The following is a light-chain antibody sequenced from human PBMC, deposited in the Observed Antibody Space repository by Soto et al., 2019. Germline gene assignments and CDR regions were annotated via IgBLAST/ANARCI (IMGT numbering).Light chain of an antibody. CDR3: CSYTTSTTWV. CDR1: SNDVGGYNY. J-gene: IGLJ3*02. V-gene: IGLV2-14*01. CDR2: EVR. Sequence: QSVLTQPASVSVSPGQSITISCTGTSNDVGGYNYVSWYQQHPGKAPKLIIYEVRNRPSGVSNRFSGSKSVNTASLTISGLQAEDEADYYCCSYTTSTTWVFGGGTKVTVL.